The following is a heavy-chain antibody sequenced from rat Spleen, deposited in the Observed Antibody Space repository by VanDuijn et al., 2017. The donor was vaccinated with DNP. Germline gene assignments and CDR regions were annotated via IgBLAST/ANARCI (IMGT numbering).Heavy chain of an antibody. Sequence: EVLLVESDGGLVQPGRSLKLSCAVSGFTFSDYYMAWVRQPPGKGLEWVGVIWSSGSTAYSSLLKFRLSISRDTSKSQVFLKMNSLQTEDTATYYCASSLGYTTDYYYGNWGQGVMVTVSS. CDR3: ASSLGYTTDYYYGN. V-gene: IGHV2S63*01. J-gene: IGHJ2*01. CDR2: IWSSGST. D-gene: IGHD1-6*01. CDR1: GFTFSDYY.